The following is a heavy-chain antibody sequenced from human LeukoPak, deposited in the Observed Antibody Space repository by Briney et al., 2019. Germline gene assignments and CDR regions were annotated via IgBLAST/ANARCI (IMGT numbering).Heavy chain of an antibody. D-gene: IGHD6-13*01. CDR2: IYHSGST. V-gene: IGHV4-4*02. Sequence: PSETLSLTCAVSGGSISSSNWWSWVRQPPGKGLEWIGEIYHSGSTNYNPSLKSRVTISVDKPKNQFSLKLSSVTAADTAVYYCASRPVYSSSWYGEEYFQHWGQGTLVTVSS. CDR3: ASRPVYSSSWYGEEYFQH. J-gene: IGHJ1*01. CDR1: GGSISSSNW.